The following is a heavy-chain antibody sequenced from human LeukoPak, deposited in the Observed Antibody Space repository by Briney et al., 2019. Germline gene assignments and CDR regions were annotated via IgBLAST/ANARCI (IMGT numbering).Heavy chain of an antibody. CDR2: INHSGST. CDR1: GGSFSGYY. J-gene: IGHJ5*02. Sequence: PSETLSLTCAVYGGSFSGYYWSWIRQPPGKGLEWIGEINHSGSTNYNPSLKSRVTISVDTSKNQFSLKLCSVTAADTAVYYCAREDYDFWSGLLNWFDPWGQGTLVTVSS. V-gene: IGHV4-34*01. CDR3: AREDYDFWSGLLNWFDP. D-gene: IGHD3-3*01.